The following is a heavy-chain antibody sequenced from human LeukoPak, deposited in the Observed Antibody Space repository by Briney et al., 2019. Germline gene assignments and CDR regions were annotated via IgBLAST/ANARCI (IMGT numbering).Heavy chain of an antibody. CDR2: MYYSGST. Sequence: SETLSLTCSVSGGSITSTYYWGWIRQPPGKGLEWIGSMYYSGSTYYNPSLKSRVTMSVDTSKNQFSLRLSSVTAADTAVYYCARHVRGHDYVWGSYPSPFAYWGQGTLVTVSS. CDR3: ARHVRGHDYVWGSYPSPFAY. V-gene: IGHV4-39*01. D-gene: IGHD3-16*02. CDR1: GGSITSTYY. J-gene: IGHJ4*02.